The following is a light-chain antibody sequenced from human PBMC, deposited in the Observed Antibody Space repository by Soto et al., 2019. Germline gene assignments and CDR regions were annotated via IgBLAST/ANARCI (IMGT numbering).Light chain of an antibody. CDR1: SGHSSYA. CDR2: LNSDGSH. Sequence: QPVLTQSPSASASLGASVKLTCTLSSGHSSYAIAWHQQQPEKGPRYLMKLNSDGSHSKGDGIPDRFSGSSSGAERYHTISSLQSEDEADYYCQTWGTGLLVFGGGTKLTVL. V-gene: IGLV4-69*01. J-gene: IGLJ3*02. CDR3: QTWGTGLLV.